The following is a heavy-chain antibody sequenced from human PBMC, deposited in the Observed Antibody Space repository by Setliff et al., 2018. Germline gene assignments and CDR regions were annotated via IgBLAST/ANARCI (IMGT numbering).Heavy chain of an antibody. CDR1: GYTLTELS. CDR2: FDPEDGET. Sequence: ASVKVSCKVSGYTLTELSMHWVRQAPGKGLEWKGGFDPEDGETIYAQKFQGRVTMTEDTSTDTAYMELSSLRSEDTAVYYCAADYHDSSGYGYWGQGTLVTVS. V-gene: IGHV1-24*01. D-gene: IGHD3-22*01. CDR3: AADYHDSSGYGY. J-gene: IGHJ4*02.